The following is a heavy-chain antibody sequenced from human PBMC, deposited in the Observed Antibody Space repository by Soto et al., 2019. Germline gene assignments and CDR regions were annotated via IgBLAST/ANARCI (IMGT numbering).Heavy chain of an antibody. CDR1: GGSISSSSYY. CDR3: APRGYSYGRLYFDY. D-gene: IGHD5-18*01. Sequence: QLLLQESGPGLVKPSETLSLTCTVSGGSISSSSYYWGWIRQPPGKGLEWIGNIFYSGSTYYNPSLKSRVTISVNMSKRQFSLKLSSVTAADTDVYYCAPRGYSYGRLYFDYWGQGTLVTVSA. CDR2: IFYSGST. J-gene: IGHJ4*02. V-gene: IGHV4-39*01.